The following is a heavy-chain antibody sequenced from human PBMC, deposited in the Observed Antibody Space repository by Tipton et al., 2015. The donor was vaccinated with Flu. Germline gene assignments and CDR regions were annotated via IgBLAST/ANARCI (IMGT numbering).Heavy chain of an antibody. CDR1: GGSISSSSYY. Sequence: TLSLTCTVSGGSISSSSYYWGWIRQPPGKGLEWIGSIYYSGSTYYNPSFKSRVTISVDTPKNQFSLKLSSVTAADTAVYYCASDLKGHSSGSICWGQGTLVTVSS. V-gene: IGHV4-39*07. CDR2: IYYSGST. J-gene: IGHJ4*02. D-gene: IGHD3-22*01. CDR3: ASDLKGHSSGSIC.